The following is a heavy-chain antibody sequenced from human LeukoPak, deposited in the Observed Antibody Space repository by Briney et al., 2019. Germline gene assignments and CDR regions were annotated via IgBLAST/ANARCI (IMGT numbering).Heavy chain of an antibody. V-gene: IGHV4-59*01. CDR3: ARTEESGYSYGYFGYYYYMDV. CDR1: GGSISSCD. D-gene: IGHD5-18*01. J-gene: IGHJ6*03. CDR2: IYYSGST. Sequence: PSETLSLTCTVSGGSISSCDWSWIRQPPGKGLEYIGYIYYSGSTNYNPSLKSRVTISVDTSKNQFSLKLSSVTAADTAVYYCARTEESGYSYGYFGYYYYMDVWGKGTTVTVSS.